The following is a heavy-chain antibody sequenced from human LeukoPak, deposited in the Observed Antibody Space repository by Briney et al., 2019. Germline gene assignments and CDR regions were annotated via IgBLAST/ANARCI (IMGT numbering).Heavy chain of an antibody. CDR1: GYTFTSYD. V-gene: IGHV1-8*01. J-gene: IGHJ4*02. D-gene: IGHD7-27*01. Sequence: ASVKVSCKASGYTFTSYDFNWVRQATGQRPEWMGWMSPNSGDTGYAQKFQDRVTMTRNTSISTAYMELSSLRSDDTAVYYCARGPPNWGYVYWGPGTLVTVSS. CDR2: MSPNSGDT. CDR3: ARGPPNWGYVY.